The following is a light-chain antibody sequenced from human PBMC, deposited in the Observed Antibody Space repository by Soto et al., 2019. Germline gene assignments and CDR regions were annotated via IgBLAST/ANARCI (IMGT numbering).Light chain of an antibody. V-gene: IGKV1-5*03. Sequence: DIQMTQSPSTLSASVGDRVTIVCRASQSVSTWLAWYQQKPGRAPNLLIYKASSLESGVPSRFSGSGSGTEFTLTINSLQPDDFATYYCQQYNSYSQWTFGQGTKVEIK. CDR2: KAS. CDR3: QQYNSYSQWT. J-gene: IGKJ1*01. CDR1: QSVSTW.